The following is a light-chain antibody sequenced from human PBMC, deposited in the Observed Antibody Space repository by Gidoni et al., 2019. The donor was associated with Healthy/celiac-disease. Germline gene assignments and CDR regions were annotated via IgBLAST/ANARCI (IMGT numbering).Light chain of an antibody. V-gene: IGLV1-40*01. Sequence: QSVLTQPPSVSGAPGQRVTISCTGSSSNIGAGYDVHWSQQLPGTVPKLLISGNSNRPSGVPDRFSGSKSGTSASLAITGLQAEYEADYYCQSYDSSLSAHVVFGGGTKLTVL. J-gene: IGLJ2*01. CDR2: GNS. CDR1: SSNIGAGYD. CDR3: QSYDSSLSAHVV.